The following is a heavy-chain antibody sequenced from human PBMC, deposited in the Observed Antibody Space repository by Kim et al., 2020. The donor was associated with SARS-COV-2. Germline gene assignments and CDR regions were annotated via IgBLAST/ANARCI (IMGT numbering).Heavy chain of an antibody. Sequence: GGSLRLSCAASGFTFSNYAMSWVRQAPGKGLDWVSDIGGSGFSTYYADSVKGRFTISRDNSKNSLYLQMNSLRAEDTAVYYCAKGGLGDWGQGTLVTVSS. CDR1: GFTFSNYA. D-gene: IGHD3-16*01. CDR2: IGGSGFST. CDR3: AKGGLGD. V-gene: IGHV3-23*01. J-gene: IGHJ4*02.